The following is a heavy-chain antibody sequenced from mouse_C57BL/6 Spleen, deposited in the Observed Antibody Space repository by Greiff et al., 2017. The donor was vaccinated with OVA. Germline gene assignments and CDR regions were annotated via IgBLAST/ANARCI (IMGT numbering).Heavy chain of an antibody. Sequence: EVQVVESGGGLVKPGGSLKLSCAASGFTFSDYGMHWVRQAPEKGLEWVAYISSGSSTIYYADTVKGRFTISRDNAKNTLFLQMTSLRSEDTAMYYCANYYGSSYYGMDYWGQGTSVTVSS. CDR1: GFTFSDYG. V-gene: IGHV5-17*01. CDR3: ANYYGSSYYGMDY. J-gene: IGHJ4*01. CDR2: ISSGSSTI. D-gene: IGHD1-1*01.